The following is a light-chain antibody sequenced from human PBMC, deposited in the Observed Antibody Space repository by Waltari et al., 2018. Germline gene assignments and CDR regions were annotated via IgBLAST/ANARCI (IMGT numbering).Light chain of an antibody. V-gene: IGKV3-15*01. CDR1: QSVTVN. J-gene: IGKJ4*01. Sequence: EVVLTPSPATLSLSPGERATLSCRASQSVTVNLAWDQQRPGQAPRLLIHSASTRATCIPARFSGSGSGTEFTLTISSLESEDFAVYYCQQSHNWPPLTFGGGTKMEI. CDR3: QQSHNWPPLT. CDR2: SAS.